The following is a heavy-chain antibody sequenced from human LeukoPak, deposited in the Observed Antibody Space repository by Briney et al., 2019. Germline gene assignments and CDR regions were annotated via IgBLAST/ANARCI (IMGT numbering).Heavy chain of an antibody. CDR1: GFTFSSYE. Sequence: PGGSLRLSCAASGFTFSSYEMNWVRQAPGKGLEWVSYISSSGSTIYYADSVKGRFTISRDNAKNTLYLQMNSLRAEDTAVYYCTRVGDYGGNWAWYFDLWGRGTLVTVSS. J-gene: IGHJ2*01. CDR3: TRVGDYGGNWAWYFDL. D-gene: IGHD4-23*01. V-gene: IGHV3-48*03. CDR2: ISSSGSTI.